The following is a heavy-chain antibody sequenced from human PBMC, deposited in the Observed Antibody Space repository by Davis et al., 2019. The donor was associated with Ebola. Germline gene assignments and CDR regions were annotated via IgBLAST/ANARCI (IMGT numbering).Heavy chain of an antibody. J-gene: IGHJ6*02. CDR1: GFTFSSYG. D-gene: IGHD4-11*01. CDR3: ARGSRDYSNPYYYGMDV. Sequence: GESLKISCAASGFTFSSYGMHWVRQAPGKGLEWVAVISYDGSNKYYADSVKGRFTISRDNSKNTLYLQMNSLRAEDTAVYYCARGSRDYSNPYYYGMDVWGQGTTVTVSS. V-gene: IGHV3-30*03. CDR2: ISYDGSNK.